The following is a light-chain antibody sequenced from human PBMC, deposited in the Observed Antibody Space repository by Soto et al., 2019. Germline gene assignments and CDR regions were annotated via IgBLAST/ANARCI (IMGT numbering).Light chain of an antibody. Sequence: EIVLTQSPGTLSLSPGERATLSCRASQSLRNNYLAWYQQKPGQTPRLLIYGASSRATGIPDRFSGSGSGTDFTLTISRLDPEDFAVYYCQQFNNSPLTFGGGTKVDIK. V-gene: IGKV3-20*01. CDR3: QQFNNSPLT. CDR2: GAS. J-gene: IGKJ4*01. CDR1: QSLRNNY.